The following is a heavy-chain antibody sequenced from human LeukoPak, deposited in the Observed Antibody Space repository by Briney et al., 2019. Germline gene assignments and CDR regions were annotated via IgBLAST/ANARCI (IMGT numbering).Heavy chain of an antibody. CDR1: GFTFSSYW. CDR3: ASAPNENYFDF. V-gene: IGHV3-7*01. Sequence: GGSLRLSCAASGFTFSSYWMSWVRQAPGKGLEWVANINQDGSAKDYGGSVEGRFTISRDNAKNSLYLQMNSLPAEDTAVYFCASAPNENYFDFWGQGTLVTVSS. CDR2: INQDGSAK. J-gene: IGHJ4*02.